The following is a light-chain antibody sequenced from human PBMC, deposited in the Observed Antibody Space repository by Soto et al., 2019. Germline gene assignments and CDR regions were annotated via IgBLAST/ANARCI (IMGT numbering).Light chain of an antibody. CDR2: AAS. J-gene: IGKJ1*01. CDR1: QDISNY. Sequence: IQMTQSPSSLSASVGDRVTITCQASQDISNYLNWYQQKPGKVPKRLIYAASSLQSGVPARFSGSGSGTEFTLTISSLQSEDFALYYCQQYNFWPETFGQGTKVDIK. V-gene: IGKV1-16*01. CDR3: QQYNFWPET.